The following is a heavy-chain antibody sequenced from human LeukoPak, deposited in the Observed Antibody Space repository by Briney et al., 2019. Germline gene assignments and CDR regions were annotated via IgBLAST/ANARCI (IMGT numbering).Heavy chain of an antibody. D-gene: IGHD3-16*02. CDR2: IKQDGSEK. CDR3: ARDKIWGSYRYKVGGDYDY. CDR1: GFTFSSYW. V-gene: IGHV3-7*01. J-gene: IGHJ4*02. Sequence: PGGSLRLSCAASGFTFSSYWMSWVRQAPGKGLEWVANIKQDGSEKYYVDSVEGRFTISRDNAKNSLYLQMNSLRAEDTAVYYCARDKIWGSYRYKVGGDYDYWGQGTLVTVSS.